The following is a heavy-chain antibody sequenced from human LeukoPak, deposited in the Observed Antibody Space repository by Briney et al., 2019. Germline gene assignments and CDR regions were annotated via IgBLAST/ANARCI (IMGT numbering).Heavy chain of an antibody. CDR2: ISYDGSDK. CDR3: ARDVSGSSYYYLDY. D-gene: IGHD6-13*01. J-gene: IGHJ4*02. Sequence: GGSLRLSCAASGFTFSSYAMHWVRQAPGKGLEWVAVISYDGSDKYSADSVKGRFTISRDNSKNTLYLQMNSLRAEDTAVYYCARDVSGSSYYYLDYWGQGTLVTVSS. CDR1: GFTFSSYA. V-gene: IGHV3-30*01.